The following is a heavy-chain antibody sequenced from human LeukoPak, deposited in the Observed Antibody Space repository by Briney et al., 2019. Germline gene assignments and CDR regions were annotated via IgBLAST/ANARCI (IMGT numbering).Heavy chain of an antibody. Sequence: SETVSLTCAVYGGSFSGYYWSWIRQPPGKGLEWIGEINHSGSTNYNPSLKSRVTISVDTSKNQFSLKLSSVTAADTAVYYCARHRGAIDYWGQGTLVTISS. V-gene: IGHV4-34*01. CDR1: GGSFSGYY. CDR3: ARHRGAIDY. J-gene: IGHJ4*02. CDR2: INHSGST.